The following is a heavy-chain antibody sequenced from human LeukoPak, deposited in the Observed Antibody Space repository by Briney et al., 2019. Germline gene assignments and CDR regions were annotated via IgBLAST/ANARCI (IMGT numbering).Heavy chain of an antibody. CDR1: GYTFTGYY. V-gene: IGHV1-2*02. CDR3: ASNSFPSYYYYMDV. Sequence: ASVKVSCKASGYTFTGYYMHWVRQAPGQGLEWMGWINPNSGGTNYAQKFQGRVTMTRDTSISTAYMELSRLRSDDTAVYYCASNSFPSYYYYMDVWGKGTTVTISS. D-gene: IGHD2-21*01. CDR2: INPNSGGT. J-gene: IGHJ6*03.